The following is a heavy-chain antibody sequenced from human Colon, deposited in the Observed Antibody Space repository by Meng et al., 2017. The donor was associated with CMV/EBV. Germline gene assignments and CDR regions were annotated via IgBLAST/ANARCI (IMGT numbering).Heavy chain of an antibody. CDR3: VKIEGRCDSQSCPYYRWFDP. CDR1: GGSISRSSYY. J-gene: IGHJ5*02. V-gene: IGHV4-61*05. CDR2: IYYNGNT. D-gene: IGHD2/OR15-2a*01. Sequence: SETLSLTCTVSGGSISRSSYYWSWIRQRPGEGLEWIGFIYYNGNTEYNPSLKSRLTISIDTSKNQFFLNLRSVTAADTAVYHCVKIEGRCDSQSCPYYRWFDPWGQGILVTVSS.